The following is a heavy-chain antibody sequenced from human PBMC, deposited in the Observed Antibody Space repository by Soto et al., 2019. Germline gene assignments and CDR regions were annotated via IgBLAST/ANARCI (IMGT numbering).Heavy chain of an antibody. CDR3: ASSYGGKGGIFDY. CDR1: GFTFITYR. J-gene: IGHJ4*02. V-gene: IGHV3-66*01. Sequence: GGSLRLSCAASGFTFITYRMSRVLQAPGKGLEWVSVIYSGGSTYYADSVKGRFTISRDNSKNTLYLQMNSLRAEDTAVYYCASSYGGKGGIFDYWGQGTLVTVSS. D-gene: IGHD4-17*01. CDR2: IYSGGST.